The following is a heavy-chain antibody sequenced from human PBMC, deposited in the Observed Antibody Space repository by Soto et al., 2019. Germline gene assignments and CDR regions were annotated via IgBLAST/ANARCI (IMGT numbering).Heavy chain of an antibody. CDR3: ARDRSHGSSGFDP. J-gene: IGHJ5*02. CDR1: GDSISSGGYY. Sequence: SETLSLTCAVSGDSISSGGYYWSWIRQHPGKGLEWIGYIYYSGSTYYNPSLKSRVIISVDTSNNQFSLKLSSVTAADAAVYYCARDRSHGSSGFDPWGQGTLVTVSS. D-gene: IGHD6-6*01. V-gene: IGHV4-31*11. CDR2: IYYSGST.